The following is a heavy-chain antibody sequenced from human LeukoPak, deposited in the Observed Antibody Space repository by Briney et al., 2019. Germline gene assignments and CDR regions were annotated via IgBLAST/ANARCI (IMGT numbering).Heavy chain of an antibody. CDR1: GGSISSYY. J-gene: IGHJ4*02. V-gene: IGHV4-59*01. CDR3: ARVSGIAAAGYFDY. CDR2: IYYSGST. Sequence: SETLSLTCTVSGGSISSYYWSWIRQPPGKELEWIGYIYYSGSTNYNPSLKSRVTISVDTSKNQFSLKLSSVTAADTAVYYCARVSGIAAAGYFDYWGQGTLVTVSS. D-gene: IGHD6-13*01.